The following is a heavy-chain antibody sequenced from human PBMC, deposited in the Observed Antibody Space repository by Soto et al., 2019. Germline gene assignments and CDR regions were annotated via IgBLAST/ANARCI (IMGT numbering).Heavy chain of an antibody. D-gene: IGHD1-26*01. V-gene: IGHV1-69*13. CDR2: IMPIFRTP. Sequence: SPVRVSYKASGGTFSNSAITWVRQAPGQGLEWLGGIMPIFRTPDYAQKFQGRVTITADESSSTAYMELSGLRYDDTAIYYCARDKDRLQLGGNYYYMLDVWGQGTTVTVSS. J-gene: IGHJ6*02. CDR1: GGTFSNSA. CDR3: ARDKDRLQLGGNYYYMLDV.